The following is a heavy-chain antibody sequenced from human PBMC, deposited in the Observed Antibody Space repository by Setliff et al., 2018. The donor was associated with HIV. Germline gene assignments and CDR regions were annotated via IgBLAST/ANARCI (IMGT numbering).Heavy chain of an antibody. CDR3: ARDPKHSSSGDLEY. Sequence: PSETLSLTCAVYGESFSGYYWGWIRQPPGEGLEWIGEINHSGSTNYNPSLKSRVTISVDSSKNQFSLKLTSLTAADTAVYYCARDPKHSSSGDLEYWGQGTLVTVSS. J-gene: IGHJ4*02. D-gene: IGHD3-22*01. CDR2: INHSGST. V-gene: IGHV4-34*01. CDR1: GESFSGYY.